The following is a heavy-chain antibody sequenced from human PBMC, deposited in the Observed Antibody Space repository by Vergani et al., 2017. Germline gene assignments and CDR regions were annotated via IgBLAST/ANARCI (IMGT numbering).Heavy chain of an antibody. CDR2: VSGSSATP. CDR3: AKEGARGPYFDY. Sequence: EVQLLESGGGLVQPGGSLRLSCEASGFSFPGYAMSWVRQAPGKGLEWVSSVSGSSATPYYADSVKGRFIISRDNSKNTLHLQMNSLRAEDTAVYYCAKEGARGPYFDYWGQGTLVTVSS. J-gene: IGHJ4*02. CDR1: GFSFPGYA. V-gene: IGHV3-23*01. D-gene: IGHD1-26*01.